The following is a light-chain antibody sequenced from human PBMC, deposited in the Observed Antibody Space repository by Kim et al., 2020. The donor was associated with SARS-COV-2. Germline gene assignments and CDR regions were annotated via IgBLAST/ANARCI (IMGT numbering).Light chain of an antibody. CDR1: NIETKG. J-gene: IGLJ3*02. CDR2: YDS. Sequence: SYELTQPPSVSVAPGKTASIPCGLNNIETKGVHWYQLKPGQAPIMVMDYDSDRPSGIPERFSGSNSGSSATLTISRVEAGDEADYYCQVWDSGADRHVFG. CDR3: QVWDSGADRHV. V-gene: IGLV3-21*04.